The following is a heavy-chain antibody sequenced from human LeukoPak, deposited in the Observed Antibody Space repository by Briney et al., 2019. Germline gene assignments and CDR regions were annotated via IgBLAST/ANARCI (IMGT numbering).Heavy chain of an antibody. Sequence: SVKVSCKASGGTFISYAISWARQAPGQGLEWMGRIIPILGIANYAQKFQGRVTITADKSTSTAYMELSSLRSGDTAVYYCASAGWELGDYFDYWGQGTLVTVSS. CDR3: ASAGWELGDYFDY. CDR2: IIPILGIA. D-gene: IGHD1-26*01. V-gene: IGHV1-69*04. CDR1: GGTFISYA. J-gene: IGHJ4*02.